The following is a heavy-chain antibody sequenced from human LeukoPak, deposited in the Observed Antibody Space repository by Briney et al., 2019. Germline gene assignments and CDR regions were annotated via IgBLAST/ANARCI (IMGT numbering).Heavy chain of an antibody. Sequence: SETLSLTCTVSGGSISSYYWSWIRQPAGKGLEWIGRIYTSGSTNYNPSLKSRVTMSVDTSKNQFSLKLSSVTAADTAVYYCASRTNYYDSSGRDYYYYMDVWGKGTTVTVS. CDR3: ASRTNYYDSSGRDYYYYMDV. CDR2: IYTSGST. V-gene: IGHV4-4*07. D-gene: IGHD3-22*01. J-gene: IGHJ6*03. CDR1: GGSISSYY.